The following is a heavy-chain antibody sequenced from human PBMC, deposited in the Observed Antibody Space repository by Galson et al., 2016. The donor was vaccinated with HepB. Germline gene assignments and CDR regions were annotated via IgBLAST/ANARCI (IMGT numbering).Heavy chain of an antibody. CDR1: GFIFRSNG. CDR3: AKDVGGEAFFEY. V-gene: IGHV3-23*01. J-gene: IGHJ4*02. CDR2: INDNGANT. Sequence: SLRLSCAASGFIFRSNGMSWVRQAPGKGLEWISTINDNGANTHYADSVKARFTISRDNSKNTLYLQMDSLRAEDTAIYYCAKDVGGEAFFEYWGQGTLVTVSS. D-gene: IGHD1-26*01.